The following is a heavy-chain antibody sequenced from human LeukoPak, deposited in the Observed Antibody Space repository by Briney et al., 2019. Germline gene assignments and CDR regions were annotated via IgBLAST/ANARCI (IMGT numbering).Heavy chain of an antibody. CDR2: VSSSSSYI. J-gene: IGHJ4*02. CDR3: ARDAGDVDTAMVTGDY. D-gene: IGHD5-18*01. Sequence: GGSLRLSCAASGFTFSSYSMNWVRQAPGKGLEWASSVSSSSSYIYYADSVKGRFTISRDNAKNSLYLQMNSLRTEDTAVYYCARDAGDVDTAMVTGDYWGQGTLVTVSS. CDR1: GFTFSSYS. V-gene: IGHV3-21*01.